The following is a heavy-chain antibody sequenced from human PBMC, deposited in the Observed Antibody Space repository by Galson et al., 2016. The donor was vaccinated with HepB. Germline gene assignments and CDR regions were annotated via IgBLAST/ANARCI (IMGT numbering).Heavy chain of an antibody. CDR3: AHTSCTNGVCYKKFDAYFDD. CDR1: GFSLSTSGVG. D-gene: IGHD2-8*01. Sequence: PALVKPTQTLTLTCTFSGFSLSTSGVGVGWIRQPPGKALEWLALIYWDNDKRYSPSLKSRLTITKDTSKNQVVLTMTNMDPVDTATYYGAHTSCTNGVCYKKFDAYFDDWGQGTLVTVSS. V-gene: IGHV2-5*02. J-gene: IGHJ4*02. CDR2: IYWDNDK.